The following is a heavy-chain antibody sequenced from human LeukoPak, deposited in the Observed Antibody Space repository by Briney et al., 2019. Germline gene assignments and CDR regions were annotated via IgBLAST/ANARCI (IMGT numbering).Heavy chain of an antibody. V-gene: IGHV3-33*01. Sequence: PGRSLRLSCAASGFTYSSYGMHWVRQAPGKGLEWVAVIWYDGSNKYYADSVKGRFTISRDNSKNTLYLQMNSLRAEDTAVYYCARERLGREAVPAASEYYFDYWGQGTLVTVSS. D-gene: IGHD2-2*01. CDR2: IWYDGSNK. CDR3: ARERLGREAVPAASEYYFDY. CDR1: GFTYSSYG. J-gene: IGHJ4*02.